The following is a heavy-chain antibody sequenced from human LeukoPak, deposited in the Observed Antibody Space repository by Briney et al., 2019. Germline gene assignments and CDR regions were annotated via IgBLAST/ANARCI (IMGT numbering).Heavy chain of an antibody. CDR3: ARDLHYCSSTSCRSRGWFDP. J-gene: IGHJ5*02. D-gene: IGHD2-2*01. CDR2: IIPIFGTA. Sequence: VASVKVSCKASGGTFSSYAISWVRQAPGQGLEWMGGIIPIFGTANYAQKFQGRVTITADESTSTAYMELSSLRSEDTAVYYCARDLHYCSSTSCRSRGWFDPWGQGTLVTVSS. V-gene: IGHV1-69*01. CDR1: GGTFSSYA.